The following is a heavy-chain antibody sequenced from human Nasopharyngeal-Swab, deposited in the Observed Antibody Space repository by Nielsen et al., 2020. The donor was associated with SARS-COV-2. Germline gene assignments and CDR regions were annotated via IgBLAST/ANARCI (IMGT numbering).Heavy chain of an antibody. D-gene: IGHD6-6*01. V-gene: IGHV3-53*01. J-gene: IGHJ6*03. CDR1: GFTVSSNY. Sequence: GGSLRLSCAASGFTVSSNYMSWVRPAPGKGLEWVPVIYSGGSTYYADSAKGRFTISRDNSKNTLYLQMNSLRAEDTAVYYCARARGGAALFSYYYYMDVWGKGTTVTVSS. CDR3: ARARGGAALFSYYYYMDV. CDR2: IYSGGST.